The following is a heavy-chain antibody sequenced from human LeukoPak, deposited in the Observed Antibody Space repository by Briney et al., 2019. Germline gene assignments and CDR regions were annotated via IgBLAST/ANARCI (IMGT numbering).Heavy chain of an antibody. CDR1: GFTFSSYA. J-gene: IGHJ3*02. V-gene: IGHV3-23*01. Sequence: GGSLRLSCAASGFTFSSYAMTWVRQAPGKGLEWISAISGSAYSTSYADSVKGRFTISRDNSKNTLYLQMNSLRAEDTAIYYCARNTSGFKLGDAFDIWGQGTMVTVSS. CDR3: ARNTSGFKLGDAFDI. D-gene: IGHD3-22*01. CDR2: ISGSAYST.